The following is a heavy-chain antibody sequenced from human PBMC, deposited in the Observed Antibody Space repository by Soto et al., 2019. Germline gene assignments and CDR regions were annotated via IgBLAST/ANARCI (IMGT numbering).Heavy chain of an antibody. CDR2: IYSGGST. V-gene: IGHV3-66*01. CDR3: ARDPWAADY. J-gene: IGHJ4*02. Sequence: EVQLVESGGGLVQPGGSLRLSCAASGFTVSTKYMSWVRQAPGKGLEWVSVIYSGGSTFYADSVRGRFTISRDNSKNTVNLQMNSLRAEDTAVNYCARDPWAADYWSQGTLVTVSS. D-gene: IGHD3-16*01. CDR1: GFTVSTKY.